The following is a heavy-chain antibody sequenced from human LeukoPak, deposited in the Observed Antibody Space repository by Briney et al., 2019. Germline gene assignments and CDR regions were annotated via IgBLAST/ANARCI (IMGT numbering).Heavy chain of an antibody. Sequence: ASVKLSCKPSGYTFSNYGISWLRQAPGQGIEWLGWISGYNDRPSYAQKVQGRLTVTTDASTRTAYMELRSLTSDDTAMYYCARDSGGAGSYPQWGQGTLVTVSS. CDR1: GYTFSNYG. CDR3: ARDSGGAGSYPQ. J-gene: IGHJ4*02. V-gene: IGHV1-18*04. CDR2: ISGYNDRP. D-gene: IGHD3-10*01.